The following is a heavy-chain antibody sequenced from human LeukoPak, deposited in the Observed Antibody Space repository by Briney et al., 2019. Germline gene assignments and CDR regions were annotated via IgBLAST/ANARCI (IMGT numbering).Heavy chain of an antibody. CDR3: ATPALGRRLYYYDY. Sequence: PGGSLRLSCAASGFTFSSACLSWVRQAPGKGLEWVGRIRTKSDGETVDYAAPVKGRFTISRDDSKNTLFLQMNSLKTEDTAVYYCATPALGRRLYYYDYWGQGTLVTVSP. CDR1: GFTFSSAC. CDR2: IRTKSDGETV. V-gene: IGHV3-15*07. J-gene: IGHJ4*02. D-gene: IGHD3-16*01.